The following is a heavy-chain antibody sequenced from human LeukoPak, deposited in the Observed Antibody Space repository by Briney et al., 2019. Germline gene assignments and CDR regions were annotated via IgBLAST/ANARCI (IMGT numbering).Heavy chain of an antibody. Sequence: GESLKISCKGSGYSFTSYWIAWARQMPGKGLEWMGTIYPGDSDTRYSPSFQGQVTISAAKSISTAYLQWRGLKASDTAMYYCARLGTAVVARYSDYWGQGTLVTVSS. CDR1: GYSFTSYW. D-gene: IGHD5-18*01. CDR2: IYPGDSDT. CDR3: ARLGTAVVARYSDY. V-gene: IGHV5-51*01. J-gene: IGHJ4*02.